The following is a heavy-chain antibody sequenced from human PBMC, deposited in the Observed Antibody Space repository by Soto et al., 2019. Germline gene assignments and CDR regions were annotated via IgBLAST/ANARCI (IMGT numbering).Heavy chain of an antibody. Sequence: QVQLVESGGGVVQPGRSLRLSCAASGFTFSSYGMHWVRQAPGKGLEWVAVISYDGSNKYYADSVKGRFTISRDNSKNTLYLQMNSLRAEDTAVYYCAKRKYCSGGSCYSGSFDYWGQGTLVTVSS. CDR1: GFTFSSYG. D-gene: IGHD2-15*01. J-gene: IGHJ4*02. CDR2: ISYDGSNK. CDR3: AKRKYCSGGSCYSGSFDY. V-gene: IGHV3-30*18.